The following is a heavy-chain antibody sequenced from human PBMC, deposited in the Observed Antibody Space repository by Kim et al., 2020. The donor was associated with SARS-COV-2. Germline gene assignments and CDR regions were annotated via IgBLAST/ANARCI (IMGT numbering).Heavy chain of an antibody. Sequence: ASVKVSCKASGYTFTSYGISWVRQAPGQGLEWMGWISASNGNTNYAQKLQGRVTMTTDTSTSTAYMELRSLRSDDTAVYYCARYYYGSGSPPFDYWGQGTLVTVSS. CDR1: GYTFTSYG. J-gene: IGHJ4*02. CDR3: ARYYYGSGSPPFDY. V-gene: IGHV1-18*01. D-gene: IGHD3-10*01. CDR2: ISASNGNT.